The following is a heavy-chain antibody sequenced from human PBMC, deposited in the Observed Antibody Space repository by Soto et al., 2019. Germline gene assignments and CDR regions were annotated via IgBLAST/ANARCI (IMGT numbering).Heavy chain of an antibody. CDR3: VRLGSSGWTFFDY. V-gene: IGHV4-59*01. CDR2: IYYSGST. J-gene: IGHJ4*02. D-gene: IGHD6-19*01. CDR1: GGSISGYH. Sequence: LETLSLTCTVSGGSISGYHWSWIRQPPGKGLEWIGYIYYSGSTNYIPSLKSRVSISVDTSKNQFSLKLSSVTAADTAVYYCVRLGSSGWTFFDYWGQGTLVTVSS.